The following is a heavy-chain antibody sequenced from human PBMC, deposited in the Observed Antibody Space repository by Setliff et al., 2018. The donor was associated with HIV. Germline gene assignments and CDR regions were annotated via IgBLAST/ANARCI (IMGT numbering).Heavy chain of an antibody. D-gene: IGHD6-6*01. CDR2: IYTSGST. CDR3: ARLAASIAARRRFDY. Sequence: PSETLSLTCTVSGGSISSGSYYWSWIRQPAGKGLEWIGHIYTSGSTNYNPSLKSRLTISVDTSENQFSLKLSSVTAADTAVYYCARLAASIAARRRFDYWGQGTLVTVSS. CDR1: GGSISSGSYY. J-gene: IGHJ4*02. V-gene: IGHV4-61*09.